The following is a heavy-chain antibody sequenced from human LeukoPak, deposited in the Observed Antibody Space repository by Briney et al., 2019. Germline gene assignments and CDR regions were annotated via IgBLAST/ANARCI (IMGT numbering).Heavy chain of an antibody. V-gene: IGHV3-23*01. CDR1: GFTFSSYS. D-gene: IGHD3-16*01. CDR3: AKGYYDYVWGSYYFDY. CDR2: ISGSGGST. Sequence: PGESLRLSCAASGFTFSSYSMNWVRQAPGKGLEWVSAISGSGGSTYYADSVKGRFTISRDNSRDTLYLQMNSLRAEDTAVYYCAKGYYDYVWGSYYFDYWGQGTLVTVSS. J-gene: IGHJ4*02.